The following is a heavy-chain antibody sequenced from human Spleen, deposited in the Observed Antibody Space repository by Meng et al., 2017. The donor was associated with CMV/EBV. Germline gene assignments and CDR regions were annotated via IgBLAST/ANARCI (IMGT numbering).Heavy chain of an antibody. CDR3: ARGLDY. J-gene: IGHJ4*02. V-gene: IGHV3-30-3*01. CDR1: GFSFSSYA. Sequence: QVQLLGSGGGVVQPARSLRLSCDASGFSFSSYAMHWVRQDPGKGLEWVAVISYDGSNKYYADSVKGRFTISRDNSKNTLYLQMNSLRAEDTAVYYCARGLDYWGQGTLVTVSS. CDR2: ISYDGSNK.